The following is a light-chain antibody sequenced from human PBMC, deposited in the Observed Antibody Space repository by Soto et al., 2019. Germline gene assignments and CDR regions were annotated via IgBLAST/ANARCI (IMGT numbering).Light chain of an antibody. J-gene: IGLJ1*01. CDR2: DVS. Sequence: QSVLTQPPSASGSPGQSVTISCTGTSSDVGGYNYVSWYQRHPGKAPKLMIYDVSDRPSGVSNRFSGSKSGNTASLTISGLQAEDEADYFCSSYTSSSTPFVFGTGTKVTVL. V-gene: IGLV2-14*03. CDR1: SSDVGGYNY. CDR3: SSYTSSSTPFV.